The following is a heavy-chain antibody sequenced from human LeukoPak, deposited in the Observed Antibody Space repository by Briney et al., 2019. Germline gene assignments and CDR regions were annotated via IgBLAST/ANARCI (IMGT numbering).Heavy chain of an antibody. CDR1: GGSIANTNYY. V-gene: IGHV4-39*02. D-gene: IGHD3-10*01. CDR2: LFYSGST. CDR3: AGLFVGEYYGSGYYFDD. Sequence: SETLSLTCTVSGGSIANTNYYWGWIRQPTEKGLEYIGSLFYSGSTSYNPSLKSRVTMSIDRSKNHLSLKLNSVTAADTAVYYCAGLFVGEYYGSGYYFDDWGQGTLVTVTS. J-gene: IGHJ4*02.